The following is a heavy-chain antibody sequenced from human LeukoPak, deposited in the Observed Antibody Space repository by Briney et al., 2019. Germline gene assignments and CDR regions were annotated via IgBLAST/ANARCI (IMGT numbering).Heavy chain of an antibody. J-gene: IGHJ5*02. CDR3: ARGVVPAATYNWFDP. V-gene: IGHV3-11*06. D-gene: IGHD2-2*01. CDR2: ISSSSSYT. CDR1: GFTFSDYY. Sequence: GGSLRLSCAASGFTFSDYYMSWIRQAPGKGLEWVSYISSSSSYTNYADSVKGRFTISGDNAKNSLYLQMNSLRAEDTAVYYCARGVVPAATYNWFDPWGQGTLVTVSS.